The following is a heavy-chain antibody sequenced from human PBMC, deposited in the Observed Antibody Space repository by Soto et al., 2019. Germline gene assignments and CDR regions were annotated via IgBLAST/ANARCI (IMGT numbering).Heavy chain of an antibody. CDR2: IGTAGDT. CDR3: ARVGSGSYGDAFDI. J-gene: IGHJ3*02. CDR1: GFTFSSYD. D-gene: IGHD1-26*01. V-gene: IGHV3-13*01. Sequence: EVQLVESGGGLVQPGGSLRLSCAASGFTFSSYDMHWVRQATGKGLEWVSAIGTAGDTYYPGSVKGRFTISRENAKNSLYLQMTSLRAGDTAVYYCARVGSGSYGDAFDIWGQGTMVTVSS.